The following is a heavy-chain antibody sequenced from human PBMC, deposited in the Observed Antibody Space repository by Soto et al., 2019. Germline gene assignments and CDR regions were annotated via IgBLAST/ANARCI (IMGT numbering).Heavy chain of an antibody. CDR3: AKVEGFNWGSDYYYGMDV. Sequence: GGSLRLSCAASGFTFSSYAMSWVRQAQGKGLEWVSAISGSGGSTYYADSVKGRFTISRDNSKNTLYLQMNSLRAEDTAVYYCAKVEGFNWGSDYYYGMDVWGQGTTVTVSS. CDR1: GFTFSSYA. V-gene: IGHV3-23*01. D-gene: IGHD7-27*01. CDR2: ISGSGGST. J-gene: IGHJ6*02.